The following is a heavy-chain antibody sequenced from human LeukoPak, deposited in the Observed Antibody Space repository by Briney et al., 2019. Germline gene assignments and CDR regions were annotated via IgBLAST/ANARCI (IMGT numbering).Heavy chain of an antibody. CDR2: IRSKAYGGTT. D-gene: IGHD2-15*01. CDR1: GFTFGDYA. J-gene: IGHJ4*02. Sequence: GGSLRLSCTASGFTFGDYAMSWFRQAPGKGLEWVGFIRSKAYGGTTEYAASVKGRFTISKDDSKSIAYLQMNSLKTEDTAVYYCTRDHGGQLLLPFDYWGQGTLVTVSS. CDR3: TRDHGGQLLLPFDY. V-gene: IGHV3-49*03.